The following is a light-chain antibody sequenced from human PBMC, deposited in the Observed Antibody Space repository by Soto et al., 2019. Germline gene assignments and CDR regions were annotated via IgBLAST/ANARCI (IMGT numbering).Light chain of an antibody. CDR2: AAS. CDR1: QSISSY. V-gene: IGKV1-39*01. J-gene: IGKJ5*01. Sequence: DIQMTQSPSSLSASVGDRVTITCRASQSISSYLNWYXQNTGKXPXPLIYAASSLQSGVPSRFSGSGSGTDFTLTISSLQPEDFATYYCQQSYSTPHTFGQGTRVRL. CDR3: QQSYSTPHT.